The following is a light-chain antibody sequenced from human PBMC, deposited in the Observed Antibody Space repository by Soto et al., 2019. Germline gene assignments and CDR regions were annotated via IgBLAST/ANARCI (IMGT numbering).Light chain of an antibody. J-gene: IGKJ1*01. CDR3: MQPLQTPLT. CDR1: QSLLHSNGYNY. V-gene: IGKV2-28*01. Sequence: DVVMTQSPLTLPVTPGEPASISCRSSQSLLHSNGYNYVDWYLQKPGQSPQLLIYLASNRASGVPDRFSGSGLGPEFKPKNRRVEADEFGAFYCMQPLQTPLTFGQGTKVEIK. CDR2: LAS.